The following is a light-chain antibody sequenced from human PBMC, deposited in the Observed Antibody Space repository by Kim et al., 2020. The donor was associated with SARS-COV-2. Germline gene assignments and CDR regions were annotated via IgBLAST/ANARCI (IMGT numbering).Light chain of an antibody. J-gene: IGKJ1*01. CDR2: RAS. V-gene: IGKV1-5*03. CDR3: QQYDSYSWT. CDR1: QTISNW. Sequence: DIQMTQSPSTLSASVGDSVTITCRASQTISNWLAWYQQKPGKAPKLLIYRASTLESGVPSTFSGSGSGTEFTLTISSLQPDDFAIYYCQQYDSYSWTFGQGTKVDIK.